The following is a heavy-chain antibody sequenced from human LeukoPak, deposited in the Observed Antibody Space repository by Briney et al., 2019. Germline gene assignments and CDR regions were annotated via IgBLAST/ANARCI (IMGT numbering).Heavy chain of an antibody. Sequence: GGSLRLSCEASKFIFSSHWMTWVRQAPGKGLVWVSRINTDGSSTMYADSVKGRFTISRDNAKNTLYLQMNSLRGEDTSLYYCARSSSGWHSDYWGQGTLVNVSS. CDR1: KFIFSSHW. J-gene: IGHJ4*02. D-gene: IGHD6-19*01. CDR2: INTDGSST. CDR3: ARSSSGWHSDY. V-gene: IGHV3-74*03.